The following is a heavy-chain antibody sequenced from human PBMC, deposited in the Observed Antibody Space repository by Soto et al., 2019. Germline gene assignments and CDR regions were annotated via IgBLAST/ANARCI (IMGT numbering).Heavy chain of an antibody. CDR1: GYTFTSYA. D-gene: IGHD3-10*01. CDR2: INAGNGNT. V-gene: IGHV1-3*01. Sequence: ASVKVSCKASGYTFTSYAMHWVRQAPGQRLEWMGWINAGNGNTKYSQKFQGRVAITRDASASTAYMELSSLRSEDTAVYYCAREGAPASGLFDGYYYYMDVWGKGTTVTVSS. CDR3: AREGAPASGLFDGYYYYMDV. J-gene: IGHJ6*03.